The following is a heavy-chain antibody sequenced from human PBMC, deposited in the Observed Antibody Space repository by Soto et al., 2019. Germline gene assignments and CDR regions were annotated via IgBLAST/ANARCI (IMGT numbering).Heavy chain of an antibody. J-gene: IGHJ4*02. Sequence: LRLSFAASGFTFSNYAMSWVRQAPGKGLEWVSTISGRGGNTYYADSVKGRFTISRDNSRNTLYLQMDSLRVEDSAVYSCAKAGCSGGTCYLYYFDYWGQGALVTVS. CDR2: ISGRGGNT. V-gene: IGHV3-23*01. CDR1: GFTFSNYA. CDR3: AKAGCSGGTCYLYYFDY. D-gene: IGHD2-15*01.